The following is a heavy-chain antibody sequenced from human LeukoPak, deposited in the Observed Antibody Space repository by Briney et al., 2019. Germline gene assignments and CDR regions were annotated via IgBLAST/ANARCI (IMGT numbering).Heavy chain of an antibody. CDR2: INPSGGST. CDR3: AKAVSHSYFDF. J-gene: IGHJ4*02. CDR1: GFTFINAW. Sequence: GGSLRLSCAASGFTFINAWMSWVRQAPGRGLEWVSAINPSGGSTYYADSVKGRFTISRDNSKNTLYLQMNSLRAEDTALYFCAKAVSHSYFDFWGQGTLVTVSA. V-gene: IGHV3-23*01. D-gene: IGHD6-19*01.